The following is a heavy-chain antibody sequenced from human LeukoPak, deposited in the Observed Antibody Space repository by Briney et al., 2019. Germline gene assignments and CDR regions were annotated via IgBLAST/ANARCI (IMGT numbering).Heavy chain of an antibody. CDR1: GFTFSSYG. CDR2: ISGSGGST. J-gene: IGHJ4*02. CDR3: AKQRSYDSSGYYSKPRLDY. D-gene: IGHD3-22*01. V-gene: IGHV3-23*01. Sequence: GGSLRLSCAASGFTFSSYGMHWVRQAPGKGLEWVSAISGSGGSTYYADSVKGRFTISRDNSKNTLYLQMNSLRAEDTAVYYCAKQRSYDSSGYYSKPRLDYWGQGTLVTVSS.